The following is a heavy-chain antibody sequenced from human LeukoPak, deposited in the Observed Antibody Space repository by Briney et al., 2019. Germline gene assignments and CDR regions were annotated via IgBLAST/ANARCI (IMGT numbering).Heavy chain of an antibody. CDR1: GGTFSSYA. D-gene: IGHD5-24*01. CDR2: IIPIFGTA. CDR3: ARDRSRVERGYFDY. V-gene: IGHV1-69*13. Sequence: SVKVSCKASGGTFSSYAISWVRQAPGQGLEWMGGIIPIFGTANYAQKFQGRVTITADESTSAAYMELSSLRSEDTAVYYCARDRSRVERGYFDYWGQGTLVTVSS. J-gene: IGHJ4*02.